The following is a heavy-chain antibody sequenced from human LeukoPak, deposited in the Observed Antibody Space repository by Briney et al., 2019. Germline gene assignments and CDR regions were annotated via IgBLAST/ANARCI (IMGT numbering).Heavy chain of an antibody. CDR3: ARDALPLINYAFDI. CDR2: IWYDGSNK. CDR1: GFTFSSYG. Sequence: GGSLRLSCAASGFTFSSYGMHGVRQAPGKGLGGVAVIWYDGSNKYYADSVKGRFTISRDNSKNTLYLQMNSLRAEDTAVYYCARDALPLINYAFDIWGQGTMVTVSS. V-gene: IGHV3-33*01. J-gene: IGHJ3*02. D-gene: IGHD3-10*01.